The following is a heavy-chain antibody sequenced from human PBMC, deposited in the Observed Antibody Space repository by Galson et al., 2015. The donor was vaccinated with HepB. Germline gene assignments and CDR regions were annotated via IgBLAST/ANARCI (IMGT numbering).Heavy chain of an antibody. CDR2: ISAYNGNT. CDR3: ARDSGYYGSGSQFWFDP. J-gene: IGHJ5*02. D-gene: IGHD3-10*01. Sequence: SVKVSCKASGYTFTSYGISWVRQAPGQGLEWMGWISAYNGNTNYAQKLQGRVTMTTDTSTSTAYMELRSLRSDDTAVYYCARDSGYYGSGSQFWFDPWGQGTLVTVSS. V-gene: IGHV1-18*01. CDR1: GYTFTSYG.